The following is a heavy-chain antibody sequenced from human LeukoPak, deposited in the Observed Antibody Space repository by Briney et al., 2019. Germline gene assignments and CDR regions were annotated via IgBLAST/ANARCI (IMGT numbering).Heavy chain of an antibody. CDR1: GFTFSTYS. D-gene: IGHD2-2*01. V-gene: IGHV3-48*02. CDR2: ISSSSSTI. CDR3: ARGDCSSASCIGDY. Sequence: GGCLRLSSAASGFTFSTYSLNWVRQAPGKGLEWVSYISSSSSTIYYADSVMARFTISRDNAKNSLYLQMNSLRDEDTAIYYCARGDCSSASCIGDYWGQGTLVTVSS. J-gene: IGHJ4*02.